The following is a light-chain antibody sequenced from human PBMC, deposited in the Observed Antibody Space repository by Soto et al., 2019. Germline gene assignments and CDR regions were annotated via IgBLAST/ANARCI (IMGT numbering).Light chain of an antibody. CDR2: GNI. J-gene: IGLJ3*02. V-gene: IGLV1-44*01. CDR3: AAWDDSLNAWV. CDR1: NSNIGSYT. Sequence: QSVLTQPPSASGTPGQTVAISCSGTNSNIGSYTVNWYQQFPGTAPRLLIYGNIQRPSGVPDRFSGSKSDTSASLAISGLLSEDESDYYCAAWDDSLNAWVFGGGPKVTVL.